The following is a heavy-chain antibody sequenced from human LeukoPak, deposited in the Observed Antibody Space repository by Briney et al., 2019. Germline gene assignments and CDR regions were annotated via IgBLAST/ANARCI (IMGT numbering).Heavy chain of an antibody. J-gene: IGHJ4*02. CDR3: ARESSITGTPPYYFDY. Sequence: SQTLSLTCVISGDSVSSNSAAWNWIRQSPSRGLEWLGRTSYRAKWYNDYAVSVKSRITINPDTSKNQFSLQLNSVTPEDTAVYYCARESSITGTPPYYFDYWGQGTLVTVSS. CDR2: TSYRAKWYN. D-gene: IGHD1/OR15-1a*01. CDR1: GDSVSSNSAA. V-gene: IGHV6-1*01.